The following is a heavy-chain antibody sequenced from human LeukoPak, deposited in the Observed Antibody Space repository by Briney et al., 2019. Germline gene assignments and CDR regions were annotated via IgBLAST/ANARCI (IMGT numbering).Heavy chain of an antibody. D-gene: IGHD3-10*01. CDR2: IKQDGSEK. CDR3: AREKLYYGSGTFDY. J-gene: IGHJ4*02. V-gene: IGHV3-7*01. CDR1: GFTFSSFW. Sequence: GGSLRLSCAASGFTFSSFWMTWVRQAPGKGLEWVAHIKQDGSEKYYVDSVKGRFTISRDNAKNSLYLQMNSLRAEDTAVYYCAREKLYYGSGTFDYWGQGTLVTVSS.